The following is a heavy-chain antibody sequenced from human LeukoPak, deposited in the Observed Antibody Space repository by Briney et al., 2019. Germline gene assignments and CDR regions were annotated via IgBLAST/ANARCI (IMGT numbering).Heavy chain of an antibody. D-gene: IGHD3-22*01. J-gene: IGHJ4*02. V-gene: IGHV4-39*07. Sequence: SETLSLTCTVSGGSISSSSYYWGWIRQPPGKGLEWIGSNYYSGSTYYNPSLKSRVTISVDTSKNQFSLKLSSVTAADTAVYYCARAGGYSSGYAYWGQGTLVTVSS. CDR3: ARAGGYSSGYAY. CDR2: NYYSGST. CDR1: GGSISSSSYY.